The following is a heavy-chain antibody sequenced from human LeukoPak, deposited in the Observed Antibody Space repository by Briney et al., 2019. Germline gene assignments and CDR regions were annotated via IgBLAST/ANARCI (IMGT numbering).Heavy chain of an antibody. Sequence: GGSLRLSCASSGFTFSSYEMNWVRQAPGKGLEWVSYISSSGSTIYYADSVKGRFTISRDNAKNSLYLQMNSLRAEDTAVYYCARVGIAEAGTFDPWGQGTLVTVSS. CDR3: ARVGIAEAGTFDP. J-gene: IGHJ5*02. CDR2: ISSSGSTI. D-gene: IGHD6-13*01. CDR1: GFTFSSYE. V-gene: IGHV3-48*03.